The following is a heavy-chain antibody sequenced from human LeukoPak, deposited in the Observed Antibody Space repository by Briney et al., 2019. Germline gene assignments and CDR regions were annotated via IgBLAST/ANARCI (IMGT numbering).Heavy chain of an antibody. J-gene: IGHJ4*02. CDR3: ARHSSLGHFDY. V-gene: IGHV4-34*01. CDR1: GGSFSGYY. Sequence: PSETLSLTCAVYGGSFSGYYWSWIRQPPWKGLEWIGEINHSGSTNYNPSLKSRVTISVDTSKNQFSLKLSSVTAADTAVYYCARHSSLGHFDYWGQGTLVTVSS. CDR2: INHSGST. D-gene: IGHD6-6*01.